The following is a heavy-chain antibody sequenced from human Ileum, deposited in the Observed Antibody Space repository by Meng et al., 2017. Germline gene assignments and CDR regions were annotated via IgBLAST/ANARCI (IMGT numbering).Heavy chain of an antibody. J-gene: IGHJ4*02. CDR1: GFSFSTYT. Sequence: EVILVESGGGLVKPGRSLRISCAASGFSFSTYTMHWVRQAPGKGLEWVSSITSSGRFIFYADSVKGRFTISRDNAKSSLYLQMDSLRDGDTAVYYCANELRYYFEYWGQGALVTVSS. D-gene: IGHD4-23*01. CDR3: ANELRYYFEY. CDR2: ITSSGRFI. V-gene: IGHV3-21*02.